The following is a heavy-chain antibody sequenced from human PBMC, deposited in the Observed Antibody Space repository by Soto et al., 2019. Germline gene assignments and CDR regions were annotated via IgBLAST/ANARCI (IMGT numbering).Heavy chain of an antibody. CDR2: ISYDGSNK. Sequence: QVQLVESGGGVVQPGRALRLSCAASGFTFSIYGMHWVRQAPGTGLEWVAVISYDGSNKYYADSVKGRFTISRDNSKNTLYLQMNSLRAEDTAVYYCAKEYSSSSRPDYYYGMDVWGQGTTVTVSS. J-gene: IGHJ6*02. CDR1: GFTFSIYG. CDR3: AKEYSSSSRPDYYYGMDV. D-gene: IGHD6-6*01. V-gene: IGHV3-30*18.